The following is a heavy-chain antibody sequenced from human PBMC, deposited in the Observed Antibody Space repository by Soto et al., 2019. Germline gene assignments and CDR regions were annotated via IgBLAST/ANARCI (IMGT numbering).Heavy chain of an antibody. D-gene: IGHD6-6*01. Sequence: QVQLVQSGAEVKKPGSSVTVSCTASGGTFSSYAVSWVRPAPGQGLEWMGVVIPKASQPKYAPKFQGRVTITANYSTAYMEVRRLRTDDTAVYYCARESSSPNYYYYGMDVWGQGTSVIVSS. CDR1: GGTFSSYA. CDR2: VIPKASQP. J-gene: IGHJ6*02. V-gene: IGHV1-69*01. CDR3: ARESSSPNYYYYGMDV.